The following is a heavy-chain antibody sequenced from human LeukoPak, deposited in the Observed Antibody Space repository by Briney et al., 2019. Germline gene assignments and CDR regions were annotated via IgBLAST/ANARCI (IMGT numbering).Heavy chain of an antibody. D-gene: IGHD2/OR15-2a*01. V-gene: IGHV3-74*03. CDR2: INRDGSTT. J-gene: IGHJ6*02. CDR3: ARGNYYGMDV. CDR1: ESTFSKFW. Sequence: GSLRLSCAAAESTFSKFWMHWVRQAPGKVLVWVSGINRDGSTTTYANSVKGRFTVSRDNAKNTLYLQMNSLRAEDTAVYYCARGNYYGMDVWGQGTTVTVSS.